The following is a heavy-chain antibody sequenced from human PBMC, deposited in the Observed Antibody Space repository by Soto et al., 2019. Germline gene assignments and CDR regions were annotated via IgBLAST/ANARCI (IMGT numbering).Heavy chain of an antibody. V-gene: IGHV3-30*18. J-gene: IGHJ4*02. CDR1: GLTFSSYG. CDR2: ISYDGSNK. Sequence: GGSLRLSCAASGLTFSSYGMHWVRQAPGKGLEWVAVISYDGSNKYYADSVKGRFTISRDNSKNTLYLQMNSLRAEDTAVYYCAKAGRGSGYYHPDYWGQGTLVTVYS. D-gene: IGHD3-22*01. CDR3: AKAGRGSGYYHPDY.